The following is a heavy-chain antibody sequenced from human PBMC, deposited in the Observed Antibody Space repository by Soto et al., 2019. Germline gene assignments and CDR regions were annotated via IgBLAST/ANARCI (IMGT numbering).Heavy chain of an antibody. CDR3: ARDQGGYGIFDD. J-gene: IGHJ4*02. D-gene: IGHD5-12*01. V-gene: IGHV1-18*04. CDR2: ISGYNGVT. CDR1: GYTFTSSG. Sequence: QVQLVQSGPEVKKPEASVKVSCKTSGYTFTSSGISWVRQAPGQGPEWMGWISGYNGVTNFARNFQDRVTLTIDSSTTTAYMEGRSLSFADTAIYYWARDQGGYGIFDDWGQGTLVTVSS.